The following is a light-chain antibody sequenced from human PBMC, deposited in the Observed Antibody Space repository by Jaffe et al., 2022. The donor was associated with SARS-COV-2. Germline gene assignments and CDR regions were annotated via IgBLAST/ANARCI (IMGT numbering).Light chain of an antibody. J-gene: IGLJ3*02. Sequence: QSVLTQPPSISAAPGQRVIISCSGGDSNIGSNYVSWYLQFTGSVPKLLIYENNKRPPGTPGRVSGFKSATSATLAITELQADDEATYYCATWDNSLNVGVFGGGTKLAVL. V-gene: IGLV1-51*02. CDR2: ENN. CDR3: ATWDNSLNVGV. CDR1: DSNIGSNY.